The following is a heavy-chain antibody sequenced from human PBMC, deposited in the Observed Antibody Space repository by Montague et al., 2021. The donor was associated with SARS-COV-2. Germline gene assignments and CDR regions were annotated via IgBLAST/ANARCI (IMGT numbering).Heavy chain of an antibody. Sequence: SLRLSCAASGFSLDDYAMHWVRQAPGKGLEWVSGISWNSGSLGYADSVKGRFTISRDNAKNSLYLQMHSLRAEDTALYYCAKDGVIAEYFQHWGQGTLVTVSS. CDR3: AKDGVIAEYFQH. J-gene: IGHJ1*01. CDR1: GFSLDDYA. CDR2: ISWNSGSL. V-gene: IGHV3-9*01.